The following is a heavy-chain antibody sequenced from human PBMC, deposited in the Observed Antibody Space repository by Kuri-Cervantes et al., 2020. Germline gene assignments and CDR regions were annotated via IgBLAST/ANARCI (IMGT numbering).Heavy chain of an antibody. CDR2: ISAYNGDT. CDR1: GYTFTSYG. D-gene: IGHD2-2*01. Sequence: ASVKVSCKASGYTFTSYGISWVRQAPGQGLEWMGWISAYNGDTNYAQKVQGRVTMTTDTSTSTADMELRSLRSDDTAVYYCARPHCSSTSCNLSPCRGHMDVWGKGTTVTVSS. CDR3: ARPHCSSTSCNLSPCRGHMDV. J-gene: IGHJ6*04. V-gene: IGHV1-18*01.